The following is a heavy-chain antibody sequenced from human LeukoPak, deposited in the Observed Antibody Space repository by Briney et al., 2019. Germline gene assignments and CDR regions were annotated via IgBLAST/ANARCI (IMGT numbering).Heavy chain of an antibody. CDR3: ARAPVYNWNEYFDY. J-gene: IGHJ4*02. D-gene: IGHD1-1*01. V-gene: IGHV4-61*02. CDR2: IYTSGSS. Sequence: PSQTLSLTCTVSGGSISSGSYYWSWIRQPAGKGLEWIGRIYTSGSSNYNPSLKSRVTMSVDTSKNQFSLKLSSVTAADTAVYYCARAPVYNWNEYFDYWGQGTLVTVSS. CDR1: GGSISSGSYY.